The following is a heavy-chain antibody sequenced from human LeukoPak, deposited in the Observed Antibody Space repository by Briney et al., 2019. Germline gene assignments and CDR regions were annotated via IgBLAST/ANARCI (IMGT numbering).Heavy chain of an antibody. V-gene: IGHV1-69*13. CDR2: IIPIFGTA. J-gene: IGHJ4*02. D-gene: IGHD1-26*01. CDR3: ARGTGSSGYDY. CDR1: EGSCSSYA. Sequence: ASVKVACQASEGSCSSYAISWVRQAPGQGLEWMGGIIPIFGTANYAQKFQGRVTITADESTSTAYMELSSLRSEDTAVYYCARGTGSSGYDYWGQGTLVTVSS.